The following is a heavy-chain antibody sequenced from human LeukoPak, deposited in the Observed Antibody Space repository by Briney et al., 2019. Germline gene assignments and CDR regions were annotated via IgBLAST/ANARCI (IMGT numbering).Heavy chain of an antibody. CDR1: GFTFSSYS. V-gene: IGHV3-21*01. D-gene: IGHD7-27*01. J-gene: IGHJ3*02. CDR2: ISSSSSYI. CDR3: ARAGHDAFDI. Sequence: GGSLRLSCAASGFTFSSYSMNWVRQAPGKGLEWVSSISSSSSYIYYADSVKGRFTISRDNAKNSPYLQMNSLRAEDTAVYYCARAGHDAFDIWGQGTMVTVSS.